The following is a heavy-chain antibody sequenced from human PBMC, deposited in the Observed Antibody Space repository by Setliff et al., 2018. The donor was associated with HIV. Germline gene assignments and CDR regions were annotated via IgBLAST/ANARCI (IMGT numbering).Heavy chain of an antibody. J-gene: IGHJ6*03. CDR1: GFTFSNHV. Sequence: GGSLRLSCAASGFTFSNHVMGWVRQTPGKGLEWVSGISGSGDRINYAGSVNGRFTISRDNSKGILYLQMNSLRAEDTAVYYCARGSSGWGMDYYYYYMDVWGKGTTVTVSS. CDR3: ARGSSGWGMDYYYYYMDV. D-gene: IGHD6-19*01. V-gene: IGHV3-23*01. CDR2: ISGSGDRI.